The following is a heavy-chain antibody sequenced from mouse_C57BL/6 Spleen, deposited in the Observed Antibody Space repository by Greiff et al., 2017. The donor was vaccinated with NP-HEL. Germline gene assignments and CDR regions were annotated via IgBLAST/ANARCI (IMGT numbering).Heavy chain of an antibody. CDR2: IWSGGST. V-gene: IGHV2-2*01. CDR1: GFSLPSYG. CDR3: VRRGSSYAMDY. D-gene: IGHD1-1*01. Sequence: QVQLKESGPGLVQPSQSLSITCTVSGFSLPSYGVHWVRQSPGKGLEWLGVIWSGGSTDYTAAFISRLSISKDNSKRQVFIKMNRQHADDTAIYYGVRRGSSYAMDYWGQGTSVTVSS. J-gene: IGHJ4*01.